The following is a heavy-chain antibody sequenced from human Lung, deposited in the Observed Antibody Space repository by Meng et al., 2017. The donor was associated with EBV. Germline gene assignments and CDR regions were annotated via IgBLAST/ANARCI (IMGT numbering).Heavy chain of an antibody. Sequence: EXQLLEXXXGLVQPGXSLSLSXAASGFTFSSYPMSWVRQAPGRGLERVSSISGSGGTTYYADSVKGRFTISRDNSKNTLNLQMSSLRADDTAVYFCAKDRLRDSTSRYFQHWGQGTLVTVSS. V-gene: IGHV3-23*01. J-gene: IGHJ1*01. D-gene: IGHD3-22*01. CDR3: AKDRLRDSTSRYFQH. CDR1: GFTFSSYP. CDR2: ISGSGGTT.